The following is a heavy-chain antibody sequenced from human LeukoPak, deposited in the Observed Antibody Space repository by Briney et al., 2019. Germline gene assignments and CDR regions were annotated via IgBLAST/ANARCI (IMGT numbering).Heavy chain of an antibody. CDR3: ARGGIVGATEDPAFDI. V-gene: IGHV1-18*01. D-gene: IGHD1-26*01. CDR2: ISAYNANT. Sequence: ASVKVSCKASGYTFTSYGISWVRQAPGQGLEWMGWISAYNANTNYAQKLQGRVTMTTDTSTSTAYMELRSLRSDDTAVYYCARGGIVGATEDPAFDIWGQGTMVTVSS. CDR1: GYTFTSYG. J-gene: IGHJ3*02.